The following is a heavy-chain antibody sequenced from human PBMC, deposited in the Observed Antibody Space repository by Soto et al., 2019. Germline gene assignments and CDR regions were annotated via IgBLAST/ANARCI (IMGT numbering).Heavy chain of an antibody. CDR1: GFTFSSYD. Sequence: GGSLRLSCAASGFTFSSYDMHWVRQATGKGLEWVSAIGTAGDTYYPGSVKGRFTISRENAKNSLYLQMNSLRAEDTAVYYCARGNGDSSAFDIWGQGTMVTVSS. CDR3: ARGNGDSSAFDI. CDR2: IGTAGDT. V-gene: IGHV3-13*01. J-gene: IGHJ3*02. D-gene: IGHD4-17*01.